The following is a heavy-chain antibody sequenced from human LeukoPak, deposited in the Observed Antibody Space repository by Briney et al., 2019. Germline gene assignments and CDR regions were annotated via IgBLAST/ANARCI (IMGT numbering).Heavy chain of an antibody. CDR1: GGTFSSYT. V-gene: IGHV1-69*06. CDR3: ARTAVVTAEHAFDI. Sequence: ASVKVSCKASGGTFSSYTINWVRQAPGQGLEWMGGIIPIFGTANYAQKFQGRVTITSYKSTSADRSTSTTYMELSSLRSEDTALYYCARTAVVTAEHAFDIWGQGTMVTVSS. D-gene: IGHD2-21*02. CDR2: IIPIFGTA. J-gene: IGHJ3*02.